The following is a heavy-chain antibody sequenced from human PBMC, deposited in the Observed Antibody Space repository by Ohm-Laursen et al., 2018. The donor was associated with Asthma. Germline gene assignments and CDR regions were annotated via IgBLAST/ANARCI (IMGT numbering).Heavy chain of an antibody. CDR3: ARGVVSRTTPNWFDP. J-gene: IGHJ5*02. CDR2: IHDSGNT. V-gene: IGHV4-59*01. CDR1: GGSINNFY. Sequence: TLSFTCDVSGGSINNFYWHWIRQPPGKGREWIGYIHDSGNTQYNPSLKSRVTISLDTSKRQFSLSLNSASAADTAVYYCARGVVSRTTPNWFDPWGQGTLVTVSS. D-gene: IGHD2/OR15-2a*01.